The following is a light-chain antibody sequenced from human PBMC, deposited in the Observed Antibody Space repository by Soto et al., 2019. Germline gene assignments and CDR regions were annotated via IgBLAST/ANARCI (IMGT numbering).Light chain of an antibody. CDR2: DAS. V-gene: IGKV3-11*01. Sequence: EILLTQSPATLSLSPGEIATLSCGASQSVSNYLAWYQQKPGQAPRLLIYDASNRATGIPARFSGSGSGTDFTLTISSLQSEDFAVYYCQQYKKWPRTFGHGTKVDIK. CDR1: QSVSNY. J-gene: IGKJ1*01. CDR3: QQYKKWPRT.